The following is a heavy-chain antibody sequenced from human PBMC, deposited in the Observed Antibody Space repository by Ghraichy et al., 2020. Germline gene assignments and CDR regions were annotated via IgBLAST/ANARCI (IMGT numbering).Heavy chain of an antibody. CDR3: ARDENDYVWGSYRYTQIDY. CDR2: ISYDGSNK. Sequence: GGSLRLSCAASGFTFSSYGMHWVRQAPGKGLEWVAVISYDGSNKYYADSVKGRFTISRDNSKNTLYLQMNSLRAEDTAVYYCARDENDYVWGSYRYTQIDYWGQGTLVTVSS. V-gene: IGHV3-30*03. J-gene: IGHJ4*02. CDR1: GFTFSSYG. D-gene: IGHD3-16*02.